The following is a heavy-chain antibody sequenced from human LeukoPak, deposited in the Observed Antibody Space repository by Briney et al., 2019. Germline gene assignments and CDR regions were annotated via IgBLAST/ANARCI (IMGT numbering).Heavy chain of an antibody. V-gene: IGHV3-23*01. CDR3: AKEGYCGGDCYREFDY. J-gene: IGHJ4*02. Sequence: GGSLRLSCAASGFTFSSYAMSWVRQAPGKGLEWVSGISGSGGSTYYADSVKGRFTISRDNSKNTLYLQMNSLRAEDTAVYYCAKEGYCGGDCYREFDYWGQGTLVTVSS. CDR2: ISGSGGST. D-gene: IGHD2-21*02. CDR1: GFTFSSYA.